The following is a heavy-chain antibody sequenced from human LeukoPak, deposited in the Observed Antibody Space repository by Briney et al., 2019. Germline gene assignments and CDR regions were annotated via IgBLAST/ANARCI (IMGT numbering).Heavy chain of an antibody. CDR2: IKPSGGST. Sequence: ASVKVSCKASGYTFTSYYTHWVRQAPGQGLEWMGIIKPSGGSTSYAQKFEGRVTMTRDTPTSTVYMELSSLRSEDTAVYYCASEQLLAVAGTRDAFDIWGQGTMVTVSS. D-gene: IGHD6-19*01. J-gene: IGHJ3*02. CDR3: ASEQLLAVAGTRDAFDI. CDR1: GYTFTSYY. V-gene: IGHV1-46*01.